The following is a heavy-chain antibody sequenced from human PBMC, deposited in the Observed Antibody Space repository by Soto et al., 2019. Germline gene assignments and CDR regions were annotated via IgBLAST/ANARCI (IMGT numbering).Heavy chain of an antibody. CDR2: ISFDGNNK. Sequence: QVQLVESGGGVVQPGRSLRLSCAASGFTFNTYGMHWVRQAPGKGLEWVAVISFDGNNKFYSDSVEGRFTISRDNSDNTVYQQMNSLRPEDTAMYFCAKEQRENGDNRFDYWGQGTLVTVSS. J-gene: IGHJ4*02. V-gene: IGHV3-30*18. D-gene: IGHD1-1*01. CDR3: AKEQRENGDNRFDY. CDR1: GFTFNTYG.